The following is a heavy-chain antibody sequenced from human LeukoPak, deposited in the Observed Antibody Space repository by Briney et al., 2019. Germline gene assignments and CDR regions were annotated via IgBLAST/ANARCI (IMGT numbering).Heavy chain of an antibody. Sequence: PSETLSLTCTVSGGSISSYYWSWIRQPAGKGLEWIGRIYTSGSTNYNPSLKSRVTMSVDTSKNQFSLKLSSVTAADTAVYYCARAQHQPGSSSWYGSENYYYYMDVWGKGTTVTVSS. CDR1: GGSISSYY. J-gene: IGHJ6*03. CDR2: IYTSGST. V-gene: IGHV4-4*07. D-gene: IGHD6-13*01. CDR3: ARAQHQPGSSSWYGSENYYYYMDV.